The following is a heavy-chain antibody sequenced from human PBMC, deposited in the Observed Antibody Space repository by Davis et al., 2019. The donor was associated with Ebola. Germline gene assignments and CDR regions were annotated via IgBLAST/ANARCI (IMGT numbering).Heavy chain of an antibody. CDR3: ARRIAAGGTVIGN. Sequence: AASVKVSCKASGYSFSHSSLHWVRQATGQGLEWMGWMNPNSGNTGYAQRFQGRVTMTRNTSISTAYMELSSLRSEDTAVYYCARRIAAGGTVIGNGGQGTLVTVSS. D-gene: IGHD6-13*01. V-gene: IGHV1-8*02. CDR2: MNPNSGNT. CDR1: GYSFSHSS. J-gene: IGHJ4*02.